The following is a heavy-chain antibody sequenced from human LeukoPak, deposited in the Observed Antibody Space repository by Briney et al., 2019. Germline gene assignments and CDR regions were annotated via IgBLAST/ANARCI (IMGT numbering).Heavy chain of an antibody. J-gene: IGHJ4*02. CDR3: ASDRSRYVY. Sequence: PGGSLRLSCAASGFTFSSFWMSWVRQAPGKGLEWVANIKQDGSEKYYVESVKGRFTISRDNAENSLYLQMNSLRAEDTAVYYCASDRSRYVYWGQGTLVTVSS. D-gene: IGHD3-10*01. CDR1: GFTFSSFW. V-gene: IGHV3-7*01. CDR2: IKQDGSEK.